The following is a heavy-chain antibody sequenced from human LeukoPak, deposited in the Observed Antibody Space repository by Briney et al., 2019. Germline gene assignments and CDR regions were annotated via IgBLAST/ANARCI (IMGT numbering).Heavy chain of an antibody. V-gene: IGHV4-59*11. J-gene: IGHJ3*02. CDR1: GVAISSHY. CDR3: ARDLEVPPDGFDI. CDR2: IFYTGST. Sequence: PSETLSRASPVSGVAISSHYWSWIRPPPGKGRGWSGCIFYTGSTNYNPSLKSRVSITVNTSKNQFSLKLSSVTAADTAVYYCARDLEVPPDGFDIWGQGTMVTVSS.